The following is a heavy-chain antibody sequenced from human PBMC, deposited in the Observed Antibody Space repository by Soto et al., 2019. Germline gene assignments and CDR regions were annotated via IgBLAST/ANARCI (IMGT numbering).Heavy chain of an antibody. D-gene: IGHD4-17*01. V-gene: IGHV4-31*03. Sequence: ASETLSLTCTVSGGSISSGGYYWSWIRQHPGKGLEWIGYTYYSGSTYYNPSLKSRVTISVDTSKNQFSLKLSSVTAADTAVYYCARSSQSTVTTFAYWGQGTLVTVSS. CDR3: ARSSQSTVTTFAY. J-gene: IGHJ4*02. CDR1: GGSISSGGYY. CDR2: TYYSGST.